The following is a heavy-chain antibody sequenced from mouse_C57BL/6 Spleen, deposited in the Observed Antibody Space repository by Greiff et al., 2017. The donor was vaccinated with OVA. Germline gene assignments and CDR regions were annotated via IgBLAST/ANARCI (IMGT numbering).Heavy chain of an antibody. V-gene: IGHV1-82*01. Sequence: QVQLQQSGPELVKPGASVKISCKASGYAFSSSWMNWVKQRPGKGLEWIGRIYPGDGDTNYNGKFKGKATLTADKSSSTAYMQLSSLTSEDSAVYFCARSKTGAGTMDYWGQGTSVTVSS. CDR2: IYPGDGDT. J-gene: IGHJ4*01. CDR3: ARSKTGAGTMDY. D-gene: IGHD4-1*01. CDR1: GYAFSSSW.